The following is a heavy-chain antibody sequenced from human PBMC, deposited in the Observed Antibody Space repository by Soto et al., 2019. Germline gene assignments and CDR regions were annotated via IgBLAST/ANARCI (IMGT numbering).Heavy chain of an antibody. CDR2: IYYSGST. J-gene: IGHJ4*02. CDR1: GGSISSGGYY. D-gene: IGHD2-15*01. CDR3: AGGYCSGGSCYESFDY. Sequence: QVQLQESGPGLVKPSQTLSLTCTVSGGSISSGGYYWSWIRQHPGKGLEWIGYIYYSGSTYYNPHLKSRVTISVDTSKNQFSLKLSSVTAEDTAVYYCAGGYCSGGSCYESFDYWGQGTLVTVSS. V-gene: IGHV4-31*03.